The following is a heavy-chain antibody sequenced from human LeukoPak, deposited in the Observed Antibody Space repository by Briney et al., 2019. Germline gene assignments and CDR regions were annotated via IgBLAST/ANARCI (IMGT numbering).Heavy chain of an antibody. V-gene: IGHV3-21*01. CDR1: GFTFSSYS. D-gene: IGHD2-15*01. CDR2: ISSSSSYI. CDR3: AKVPQRKYCSGGSCYPDY. J-gene: IGHJ4*02. Sequence: GGSLRLSCAASGFTFSSYSMNWVRQAPGKGLEWVSSISSSSSYIYYADSVKGRFTISRDNAKNTLYLQMNSLRAEDTAVYYCAKVPQRKYCSGGSCYPDYWGQGTLVTVSS.